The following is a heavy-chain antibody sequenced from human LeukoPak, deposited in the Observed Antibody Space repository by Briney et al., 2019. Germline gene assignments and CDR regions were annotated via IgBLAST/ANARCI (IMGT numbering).Heavy chain of an antibody. CDR1: GYTFSDSA. V-gene: IGHV3-23*01. CDR2: INFSGGNT. J-gene: IGHJ3*01. CDR3: ARDIEFST. D-gene: IGHD3-3*02. Sequence: GGSLRLSCAASGYTFSDSAMNWVRQAPGKGLEWLSLINFSGGNTYYADSMKGRFTISRDNSKDTLYLQMNSLRAEDTAIYYCARDIEFSTWGLGTMVTVSS.